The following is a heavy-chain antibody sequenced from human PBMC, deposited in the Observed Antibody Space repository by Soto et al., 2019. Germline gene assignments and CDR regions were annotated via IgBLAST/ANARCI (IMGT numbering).Heavy chain of an antibody. CDR1: RFTFDNYV. CDR2: ISGSGNRT. V-gene: IGHV3-23*01. J-gene: IGHJ4*02. CDR3: ARDWDYYVLGVFDY. D-gene: IGHD3-10*02. Sequence: EVQLLESGGGLVQPGGSVRLSCAASRFTFDNYVMSWVRQAPGKGLEWVSGISGSGNRTYYADSVKGRFTISRDNSKNTLYVQMNSLRAEDTAIYYCARDWDYYVLGVFDYWGQGALVTVSP.